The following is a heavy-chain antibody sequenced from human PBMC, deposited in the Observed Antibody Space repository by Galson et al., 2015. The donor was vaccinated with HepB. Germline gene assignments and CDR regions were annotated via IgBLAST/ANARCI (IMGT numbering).Heavy chain of an antibody. CDR2: ISSSSSYT. Sequence: SLRLSCAASGFTFSDYYVSWIRQAPGKGLEWVSYISSSSSYTNYADSVKGRFTTSRDNAKNSLYLQMNSLRAEDTAVYYCARSGYSYGIDYWGQGTLVTVSS. CDR3: ARSGYSYGIDY. D-gene: IGHD5-18*01. V-gene: IGHV3-11*06. J-gene: IGHJ4*02. CDR1: GFTFSDYY.